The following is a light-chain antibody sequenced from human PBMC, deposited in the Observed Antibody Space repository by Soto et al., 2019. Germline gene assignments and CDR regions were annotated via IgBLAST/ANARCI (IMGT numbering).Light chain of an antibody. J-gene: IGLJ1*01. V-gene: IGLV2-8*01. CDR2: EVN. CDR1: SSDVGAYNY. CDR3: AVWDETLIEV. Sequence: QSALTQPPSASGSPGQSVTISCTGTSSDVGAYNYVSWYQHHPGKAPKLMIYEVNKRPSGVPDRFSGSKSGNTASLTVSGLQAEDEADYFCAVWDETLIEVFGTGTKLTVL.